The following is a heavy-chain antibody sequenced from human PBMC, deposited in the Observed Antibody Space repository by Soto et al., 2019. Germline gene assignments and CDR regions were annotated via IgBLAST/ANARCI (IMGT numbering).Heavy chain of an antibody. J-gene: IGHJ6*02. CDR3: AGDQYGFRGRAYYYAVEV. CDR1: GGSVSSESQY. Sequence: QVQLQESGRGLVKPSETLSLTCTVSGGSVSSESQYWSWIRQTPGKGLEWIGYTYYTGSTNFNPSLQGRVTLSVDTSRDQVALRLRSVTGADTAVYYCAGDQYGFRGRAYYYAVEVWGHGTKVTVSS. CDR2: TYYTGST. V-gene: IGHV4-61*01. D-gene: IGHD3-10*01.